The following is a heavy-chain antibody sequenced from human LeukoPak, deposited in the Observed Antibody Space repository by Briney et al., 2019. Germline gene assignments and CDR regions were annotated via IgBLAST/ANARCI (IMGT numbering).Heavy chain of an antibody. D-gene: IGHD3-3*01. Sequence: GRSLRLSCAASGFTFSSYAMHWVRQAPGKGLEWVANIKQDGSEKYYVDSVKGRFTISRDNAKNSLYLQMNSLRAEDTAVYYCARRFWSGPMAAFDIWGQGTMVTVSS. J-gene: IGHJ3*02. V-gene: IGHV3-7*01. CDR1: GFTFSSYA. CDR3: ARRFWSGPMAAFDI. CDR2: IKQDGSEK.